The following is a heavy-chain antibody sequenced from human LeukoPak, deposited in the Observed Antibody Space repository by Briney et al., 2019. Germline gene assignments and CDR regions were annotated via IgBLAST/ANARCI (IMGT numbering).Heavy chain of an antibody. D-gene: IGHD3-22*01. Sequence: GESLKISCKGSGYSFTSYWIGWVRQMPGKGLEWMGIIYPSDSDTRYSPSFQGQVTISADKSISTAYLQWSSLKASDTAMYYCARHGEGSGYYYPRSDYYYGMDVWGQGTTVTVSS. CDR1: GYSFTSYW. CDR3: ARHGEGSGYYYPRSDYYYGMDV. V-gene: IGHV5-51*01. J-gene: IGHJ6*02. CDR2: IYPSDSDT.